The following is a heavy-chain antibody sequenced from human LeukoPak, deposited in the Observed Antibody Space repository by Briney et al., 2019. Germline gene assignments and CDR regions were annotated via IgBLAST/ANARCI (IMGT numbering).Heavy chain of an antibody. CDR1: GGSISSYY. Sequence: SETLSLTCTVSGGSISSYYWSWIRQPAGKGLEWIGRIYTSGSTNYNPSLKSRVTISVDTSKNQFSLKLSSVTAADTAVYYCAREGYYDSRGYYENAFDIWGQGTMVTVSS. CDR2: IYTSGST. V-gene: IGHV4-4*07. CDR3: AREGYYDSRGYYENAFDI. J-gene: IGHJ3*02. D-gene: IGHD3-22*01.